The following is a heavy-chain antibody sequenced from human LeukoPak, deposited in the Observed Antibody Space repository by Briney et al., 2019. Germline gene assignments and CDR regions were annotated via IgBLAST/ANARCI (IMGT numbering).Heavy chain of an antibody. D-gene: IGHD3-16*01. J-gene: IGHJ4*02. CDR1: GFSFSSYW. Sequence: GGSLRLSCTASGFSFSSYWMSWVRQAPGKGLEWVSAISGSGGSTYYADSVEGRFTISRDNSKNTLYLQMNSLRAEDTAVYYCAKARGRGYYFDYWGQGTLVTVSS. CDR2: ISGSGGST. V-gene: IGHV3-23*01. CDR3: AKARGRGYYFDY.